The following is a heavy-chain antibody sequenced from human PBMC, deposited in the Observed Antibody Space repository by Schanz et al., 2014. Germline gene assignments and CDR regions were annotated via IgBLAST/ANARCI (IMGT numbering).Heavy chain of an antibody. J-gene: IGHJ6*02. V-gene: IGHV3-33*08. D-gene: IGHD6-13*01. CDR2: IWSDGSTK. Sequence: QVQLLQFGGGVVQPGRSLRLSCAASGFTFSVYGMHWVRQAPGKGPEWVAVIWSDGSTKYYADSVKGRFTISRDNSKNTLYLQMNSLRAEDTSVYFCARVRRRIATPSTPSFRNYYYYAMDVWGQGTTVTVSS. CDR1: GFTFSVYG. CDR3: ARVRRRIATPSTPSFRNYYYYAMDV.